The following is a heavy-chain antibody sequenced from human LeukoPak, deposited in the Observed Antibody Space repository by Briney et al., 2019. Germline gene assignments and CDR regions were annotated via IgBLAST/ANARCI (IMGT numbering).Heavy chain of an antibody. CDR2: IRSKAYGGTT. V-gene: IGHV3-49*04. CDR3: TRVNTAMAMYNWFDP. CDR1: GFTFGDYA. J-gene: IGHJ5*02. Sequence: AGGSLRLSCTASGFTFGDYAMSWVRQAPGKGLEWVGFIRSKAYGGTTEYAASVKGRFTISRDDSKSIAYLQMNSLKTEDTAVYYCTRVNTAMAMYNWFDPWGQGTLVTVSS. D-gene: IGHD5-18*01.